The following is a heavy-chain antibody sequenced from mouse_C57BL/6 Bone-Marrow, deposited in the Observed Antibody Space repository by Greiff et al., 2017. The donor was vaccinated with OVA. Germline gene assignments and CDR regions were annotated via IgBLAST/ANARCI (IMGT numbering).Heavy chain of an antibody. J-gene: IGHJ1*03. V-gene: IGHV1-55*01. CDR1: GYTFTSYW. CDR2: IYPGSGST. CDR3: ARRYYGSSYWYFDV. D-gene: IGHD1-1*01. Sequence: QVQLKQPGAELVKPGASVKMSCKASGYTFTSYWITWVKQRPGQGLEWIGDIYPGSGSTNYNEKFKSKATLTVDTSSSTAYMQLSSLTSEDSAVYYCARRYYGSSYWYFDVWGTETTVTVSS.